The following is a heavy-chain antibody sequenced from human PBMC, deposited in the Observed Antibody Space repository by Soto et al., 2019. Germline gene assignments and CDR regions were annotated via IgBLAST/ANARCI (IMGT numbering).Heavy chain of an antibody. CDR2: ISSSSIYT. Sequence: PGGSLRLSCAASGFTFSDYYMSWIRQAPGKGLVWVSYISSSSIYTNYADSVKGRFTISRDNAKNSLYLQMNSLRAEDTAVYYCARLIDCTNGVCSYDMDVWGQGTTNTVSS. CDR1: GFTFSDYY. CDR3: ARLIDCTNGVCSYDMDV. V-gene: IGHV3-11*06. D-gene: IGHD2-8*01. J-gene: IGHJ6*02.